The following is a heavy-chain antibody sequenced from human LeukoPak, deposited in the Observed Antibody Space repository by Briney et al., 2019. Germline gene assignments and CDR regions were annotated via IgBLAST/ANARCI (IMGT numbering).Heavy chain of an antibody. CDR3: ARAEPYYYGSGSYLSSFDY. J-gene: IGHJ4*02. V-gene: IGHV7-4-1*02. D-gene: IGHD3-10*01. CDR1: GYTFTSYY. CDR2: INTNTGNP. Sequence: ASAKVSCKASGYTFTSYYMHWVRQAPGQGLEWMGWINTNTGNPTYAQGFTGRFVFSLDTSVSTAYLQISSLKAEDTAVYYCARAEPYYYGSGSYLSSFDYWGQGTLVTVSS.